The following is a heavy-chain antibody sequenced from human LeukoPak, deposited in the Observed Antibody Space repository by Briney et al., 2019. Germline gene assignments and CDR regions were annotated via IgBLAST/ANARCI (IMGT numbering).Heavy chain of an antibody. CDR2: INPKSGGT. V-gene: IGHV1-2*02. D-gene: IGHD2-8*02. CDR1: GYAFSGSY. CDR3: AREGWGNYYMDV. J-gene: IGHJ6*03. Sequence: ASVKVSCKASGYAFSGSYLHWVRQAPGQGLEWMGWINPKSGGTNYAQRFQGRVTMTRDTSINTGYMELSGLTFDDTALYYCAREGWGNYYMDVWGNGTTVTVSS.